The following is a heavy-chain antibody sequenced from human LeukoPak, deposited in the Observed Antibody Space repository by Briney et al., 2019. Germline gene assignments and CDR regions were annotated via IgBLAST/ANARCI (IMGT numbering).Heavy chain of an antibody. D-gene: IGHD5-18*01. V-gene: IGHV5-51*01. Sequence: GESLKISCKGSGYSFTSSWIGWVRQMPGKGLEWMGIIYPGDSDTRYSPSFQGQVTISADRSINTAYLQWSSLKASDTAMYCCARRGYSYGHDYWGQGTLVTVSS. CDR3: ARRGYSYGHDY. CDR1: GYSFTSSW. CDR2: IYPGDSDT. J-gene: IGHJ4*02.